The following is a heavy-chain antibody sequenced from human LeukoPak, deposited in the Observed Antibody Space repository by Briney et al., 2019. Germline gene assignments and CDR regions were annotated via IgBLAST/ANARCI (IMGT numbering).Heavy chain of an antibody. CDR3: ARAYTYYDFWSGYYTGNYFDY. J-gene: IGHJ4*02. CDR2: MNPNSGNT. Sequence: ASVKVSCKASGYTFTSYDINWVRQATGQGLEWMGWMNPNSGNTGYAQKFQGRVTITRNTSISTAYMEVSSLRSEDTAVYYCARAYTYYDFWSGYYTGNYFDYWGQGTLVTVSS. CDR1: GYTFTSYD. D-gene: IGHD3-3*01. V-gene: IGHV1-8*03.